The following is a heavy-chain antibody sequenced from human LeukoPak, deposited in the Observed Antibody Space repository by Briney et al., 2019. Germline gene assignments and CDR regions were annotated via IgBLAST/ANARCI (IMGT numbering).Heavy chain of an antibody. D-gene: IGHD2-15*01. Sequence: TSETLSLTCTVSGGSISSGSYYWSWIRQPAGKGLEWIGRIYTSGSTNYNPSLKSRVTMSVDTSKNKFSLKLSSVTAADTAVYYCARVICSGGSCRFDYWGQGTLVTVSS. J-gene: IGHJ4*02. V-gene: IGHV4-61*02. CDR1: GGSISSGSYY. CDR2: IYTSGST. CDR3: ARVICSGGSCRFDY.